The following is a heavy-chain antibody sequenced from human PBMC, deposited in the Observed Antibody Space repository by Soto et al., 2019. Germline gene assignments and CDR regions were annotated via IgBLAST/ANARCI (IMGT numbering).Heavy chain of an antibody. D-gene: IGHD1-26*01. Sequence: GASVKVSCKASGGTFSSYAISWVRQAPGQGLEWMGGIIPIFGTANYAQKFQGRITITADESTSTAYMELSSLRSEDTAVYYCARREVGATAFDIWGQGTMVTVSS. J-gene: IGHJ3*02. V-gene: IGHV1-69*13. CDR1: GGTFSSYA. CDR3: ARREVGATAFDI. CDR2: IIPIFGTA.